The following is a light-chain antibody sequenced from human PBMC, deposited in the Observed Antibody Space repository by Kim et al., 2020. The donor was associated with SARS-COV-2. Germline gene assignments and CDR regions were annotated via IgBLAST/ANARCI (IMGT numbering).Light chain of an antibody. J-gene: IGKJ4*01. CDR2: RVS. CDR3: QQYGVSPLT. Sequence: SPGDRATLSCSASQSVSTGYIAWYQQKPGQTPRLLISRVSFRDTGVPDRFSGSGSGTDFTLTISGLEPEDFAVYFCQQYGVSPLTFGGGTKVDIK. CDR1: QSVSTGY. V-gene: IGKV3-20*01.